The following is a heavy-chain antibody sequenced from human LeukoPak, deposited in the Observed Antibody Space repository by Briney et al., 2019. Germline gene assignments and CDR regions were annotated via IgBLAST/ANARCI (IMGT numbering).Heavy chain of an antibody. J-gene: IGHJ4*02. Sequence: GGSLRLSCAASGFTFSSYSMNWVRQAPGKGLEWVSYISSSSSIIYYADSVKGRFTISRDNAKNSLYLQMNSLRAEDTAVYYCARDSSNTWARRGFDYWGQGSLVTVSS. CDR1: GFTFSSYS. CDR3: ARDSSNTWARRGFDY. CDR2: ISSSSSII. V-gene: IGHV3-48*04. D-gene: IGHD2-2*01.